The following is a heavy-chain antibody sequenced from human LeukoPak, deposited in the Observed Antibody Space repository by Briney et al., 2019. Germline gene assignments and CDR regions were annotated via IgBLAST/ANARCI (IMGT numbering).Heavy chain of an antibody. D-gene: IGHD3-22*01. Sequence: GVSLRLSCAASGFTFSGYSMNWVRQAPGEGLEWVSSITGSGSYTYYADSVKGRFTISRDSAKNSLYLQMNSLRAEDTAVYYCATSDSSGYYFSYYWGQGTLVTVSS. CDR1: GFTFSGYS. V-gene: IGHV3-21*01. CDR3: ATSDSSGYYFSYY. J-gene: IGHJ4*02. CDR2: ITGSGSYT.